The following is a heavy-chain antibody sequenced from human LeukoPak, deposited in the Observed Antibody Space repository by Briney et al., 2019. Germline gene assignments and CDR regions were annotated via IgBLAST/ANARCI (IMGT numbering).Heavy chain of an antibody. D-gene: IGHD6-19*01. CDR2: ISSRGDST. Sequence: GGSLMLSCAAAGITFSNYAMSWVRQAPEGGLEWVSTISSRGDSTYDADSVKGRFTISRDNSKNSLYLQMNNVRVEDTAVYYCAKGPRPDITVAHTVENWGQGTLVTVSS. V-gene: IGHV3-23*01. CDR3: AKGPRPDITVAHTVEN. CDR1: GITFSNYA. J-gene: IGHJ4*02.